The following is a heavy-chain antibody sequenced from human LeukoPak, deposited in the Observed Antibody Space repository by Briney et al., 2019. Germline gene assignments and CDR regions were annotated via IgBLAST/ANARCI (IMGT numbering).Heavy chain of an antibody. CDR1: GFTFSSYA. CDR2: ISYDGSNK. V-gene: IGHV3-30*14. CDR3: ARERSHAFDI. Sequence: GGSLRLSCAASGFTFSSYAMHWVRQAPGKGREWVSVISYDGSNKYYADSVKGRFTISRDNSKNTLYLQMNSLRAEDTAVYYCARERSHAFDIWGQGTMVTVSS. J-gene: IGHJ3*02.